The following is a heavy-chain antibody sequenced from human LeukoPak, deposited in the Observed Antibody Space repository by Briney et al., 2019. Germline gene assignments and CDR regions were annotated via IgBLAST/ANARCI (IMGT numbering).Heavy chain of an antibody. V-gene: IGHV4-34*01. Sequence: SETLSLTCAVYGGSFSGYYWSWIRQPPGKGLEWIGEINHSGSTNYNPSLKSRVTMSVDTSKDQFSLKLSSVTAADTAVYYCARGGKYYYDSSGYRHFLGAFDYWGQGTLVTVSS. CDR3: ARGGKYYYDSSGYRHFLGAFDY. J-gene: IGHJ4*02. CDR2: INHSGST. D-gene: IGHD3-22*01. CDR1: GGSFSGYY.